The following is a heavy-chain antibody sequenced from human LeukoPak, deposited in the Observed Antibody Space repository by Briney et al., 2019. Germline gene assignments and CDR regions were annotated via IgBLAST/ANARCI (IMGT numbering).Heavy chain of an antibody. CDR1: GFTLSSYS. CDR3: ARGTYSRWHPHY. CDR2: FSLSTSQI. V-gene: IGHV3-21*01. Sequence: GGSLRLSWAASGFTLSSYSMNWARQAQGKGLEWFSSFSLSTSQIYFAPSLNRRFTISRHNPENSLYLHIDGLRPEDTAVYYCARGTYSRWHPHYWGEGPLVTVSS. J-gene: IGHJ4*02. D-gene: IGHD4-23*01.